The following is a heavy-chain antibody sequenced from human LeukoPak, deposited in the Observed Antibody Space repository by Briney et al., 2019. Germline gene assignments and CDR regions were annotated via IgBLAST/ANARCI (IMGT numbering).Heavy chain of an antibody. D-gene: IGHD5-18*01. CDR2: INPSGGST. V-gene: IGHV1-46*01. J-gene: IGHJ6*03. CDR1: GYTFTSYY. Sequence: ASVKVSCKASGYTFTSYYMHWVRQAPGQGLEWMGIINPSGGSTSYAQKFQGRVTMTRNTSISTAYMELSSLRSEDTAVYYCARGFRAMVRKISTHRYYYYMDVWGKGTTVTISS. CDR3: ARGFRAMVRKISTHRYYYYMDV.